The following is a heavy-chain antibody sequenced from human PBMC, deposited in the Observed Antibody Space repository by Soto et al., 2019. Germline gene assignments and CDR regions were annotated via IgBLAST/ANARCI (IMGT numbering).Heavy chain of an antibody. D-gene: IGHD5-12*01. CDR1: GFTFSSYG. J-gene: IGHJ6*02. V-gene: IGHV3-30*18. CDR2: ISYDGSNK. CDR3: AKDRRRRWLQIGVVDYYYGMDV. Sequence: PGGSLRLSCAASGFTFSSYGMHWVRQAPGKGLEWVAVISYDGSNKYYADSVKGRFTISRDNSKNTLYLQMNSLRAEDTAVYYCAKDRRRRWLQIGVVDYYYGMDVWGQGTTVTVSS.